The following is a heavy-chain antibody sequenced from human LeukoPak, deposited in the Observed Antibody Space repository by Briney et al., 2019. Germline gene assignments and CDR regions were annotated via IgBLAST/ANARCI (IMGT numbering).Heavy chain of an antibody. D-gene: IGHD3-22*01. J-gene: IGHJ4*02. CDR3: ARGPRYHYYDSSGYYYY. CDR2: IYYSGST. Sequence: SETLSLTCTVSGGSISSSSYYWGWIRQPPGKGLEWIGSIYYSGSTYYNPSLKSRVTISVDTSKNQFSLKLSSVTAADTAAYYCARGPRYHYYDSSGYYYYWGQGTLVTVSS. V-gene: IGHV4-39*01. CDR1: GGSISSSSYY.